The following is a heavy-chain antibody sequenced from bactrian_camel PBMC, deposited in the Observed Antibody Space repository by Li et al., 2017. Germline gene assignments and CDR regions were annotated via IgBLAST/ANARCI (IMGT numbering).Heavy chain of an antibody. Sequence: HVQLVESGGGSVQAGGSLRLTCAVSGYTYRTDCMGWFRQAPGKEREGVAAIDEDGNTVYADSVKGRFTISKDNAKNTVYLQLISLKTEDTAMYYCAKLGLDRTLWWSEFAVWGQGTQVTVS. CDR3: AKLGLDRTLWWSEFAV. D-gene: IGHD2*01. CDR2: IDEDGNT. J-gene: IGHJ4*01. V-gene: IGHV3S53*01. CDR1: GYTYRTDC.